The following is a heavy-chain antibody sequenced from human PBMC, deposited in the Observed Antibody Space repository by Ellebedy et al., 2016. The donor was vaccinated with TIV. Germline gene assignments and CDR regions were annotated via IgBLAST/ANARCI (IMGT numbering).Heavy chain of an antibody. V-gene: IGHV4-4*07. CDR2: VFYTGRT. D-gene: IGHD1-1*01. CDR1: GGSISGNY. CDR3: ARTKEQVEFYFDY. Sequence: MPSETLSLTCSVSGGSISGNYWSWIRQPAGRGLEWIGRVFYTGRTTYNPSLKRRVIMSVDTSRNQFSLRLSSVTAADTAMYFCARTKEQVEFYFDYWGQGILVTVSS. J-gene: IGHJ4*02.